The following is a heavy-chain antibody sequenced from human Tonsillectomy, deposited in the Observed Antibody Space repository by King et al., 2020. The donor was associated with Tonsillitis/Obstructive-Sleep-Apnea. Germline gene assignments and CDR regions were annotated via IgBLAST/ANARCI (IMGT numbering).Heavy chain of an antibody. CDR1: GGSLGGHY. CDR2: INHSGST. Sequence: VQLQQWGAGLLKPSEPLSLPCAVYGGSLGGHYWSWIRQPPGKGLEWIGEINHSGSTNYNPSLKSRVTISVDTSKNQFSLKLSSVTAADTAVYYCARGEDEGKNFDYWGQGTLVTVSS. D-gene: IGHD2-15*01. V-gene: IGHV4-34*01. CDR3: ARGEDEGKNFDY. J-gene: IGHJ4*02.